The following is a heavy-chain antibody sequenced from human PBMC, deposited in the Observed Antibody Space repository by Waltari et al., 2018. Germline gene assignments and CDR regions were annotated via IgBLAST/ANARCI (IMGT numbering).Heavy chain of an antibody. Sequence: QVQLMESGGGVVQPGKSLRRSSAASGFHFNKFIFHWVRQAPGKGLEWVASILNDGSDTKYADSVRGRFSISRDNSENTVYLQMDTLNIEDTGVYYCARGRSYGMDVWGQGTAVTVSS. J-gene: IGHJ6*02. CDR3: ARGRSYGMDV. V-gene: IGHV3-30*03. CDR2: ILNDGSDT. CDR1: GFHFNKFI.